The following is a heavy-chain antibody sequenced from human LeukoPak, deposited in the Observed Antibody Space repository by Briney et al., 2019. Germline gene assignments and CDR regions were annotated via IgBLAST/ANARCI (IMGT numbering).Heavy chain of an antibody. CDR1: GFTFSSYE. V-gene: IGHV3-48*03. CDR3: ARDRNYYDSGSYYP. Sequence: GGSLRLSCAASGFTFSSYEMNWVRQAPGKGLEWVSYISRSGSTIYYADSVKGRFTISRDNAENSLYLQMNSLRAEDTAVYYCARDRNYYDSGSYYPWGQGTLVTVSS. J-gene: IGHJ5*02. D-gene: IGHD3-10*01. CDR2: ISRSGSTI.